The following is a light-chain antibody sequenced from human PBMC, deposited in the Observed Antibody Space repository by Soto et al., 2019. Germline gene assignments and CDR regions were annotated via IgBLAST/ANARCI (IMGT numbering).Light chain of an antibody. Sequence: QSVLTQPPSASGTPGQRVTISCSGSSSNIGSNPVNWYQQLPGTAPKLLIYSDDHRSSGVPDRFSGSKSGTSASLAIDGLQSEEEADYYCASWDDSLGGDWVFGGGTKLTVL. CDR2: SDD. J-gene: IGLJ3*02. V-gene: IGLV1-44*01. CDR3: ASWDDSLGGDWV. CDR1: SSNIGSNP.